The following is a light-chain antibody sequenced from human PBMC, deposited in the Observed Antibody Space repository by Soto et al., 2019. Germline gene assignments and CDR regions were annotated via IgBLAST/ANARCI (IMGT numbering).Light chain of an antibody. CDR3: TSCTTSTTLV. V-gene: IGLV2-18*02. CDR1: SSDIGAYNI. Sequence: QSALTQPASVSGSPGQSVAISCTGTSSDIGAYNIVSWYHQPPGKAPKLMIYDVSNRPSGVSDRFSGSKSGNTASLTISGLQAEDEADYYCTSCTTSTTLVFGNGTKVTVL. J-gene: IGLJ1*01. CDR2: DVS.